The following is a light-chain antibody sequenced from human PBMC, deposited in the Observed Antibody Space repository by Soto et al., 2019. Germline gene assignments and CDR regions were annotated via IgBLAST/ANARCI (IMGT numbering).Light chain of an antibody. J-gene: IGLJ3*02. CDR3: QSYDTNNHGV. Sequence: NFMLTQPHSVSESPGKTVTISCTRSSGSIASNYVQWYQQRPGSAPTTVIYEDNQRPSGVPDRFSGSIDSSSNSASLAISGLKTEDEADYYCQSYDTNNHGVFGGGTQLTVL. CDR1: SGSIASNY. V-gene: IGLV6-57*04. CDR2: EDN.